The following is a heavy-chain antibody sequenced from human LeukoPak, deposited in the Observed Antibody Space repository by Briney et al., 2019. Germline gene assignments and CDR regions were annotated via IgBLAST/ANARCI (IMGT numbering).Heavy chain of an antibody. V-gene: IGHV3-66*01. CDR3: ATSKGDGSGAADY. D-gene: IGHD3-10*01. J-gene: IGHJ4*02. CDR2: IYRDGST. CDR1: GFTVSGSY. Sequence: GGSLRLSCAASGFTVSGSYMSWVRHVPGRGLECVSDIYRDGSTYYADSVKGRFTISRDNAKNSLYLQMNSLRAEDTAVYYCATSKGDGSGAADYWGQGTLVTVSS.